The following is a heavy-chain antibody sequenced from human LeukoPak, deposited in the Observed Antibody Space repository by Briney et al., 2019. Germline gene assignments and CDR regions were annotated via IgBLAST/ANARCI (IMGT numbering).Heavy chain of an antibody. CDR2: INSNSGAT. CDR3: ARDLSYFDSSGYSSRNVFDI. CDR1: RYTFTGYY. V-gene: IGHV1-2*02. D-gene: IGHD3-22*01. Sequence: ASVKVSCKASRYTFTGYYMHWVRQAPGQGLEWMGWINSNSGATKYAQKFQGRVTMTRDTSISTAYMELSSLTSDDTAVYYCARDLSYFDSSGYSSRNVFDIWGQGTMVTVSS. J-gene: IGHJ3*02.